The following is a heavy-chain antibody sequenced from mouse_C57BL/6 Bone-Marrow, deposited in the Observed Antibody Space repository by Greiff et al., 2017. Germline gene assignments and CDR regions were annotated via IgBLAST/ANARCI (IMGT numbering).Heavy chain of an antibody. J-gene: IGHJ2*01. CDR3: ARRRAYYGSSFDY. Sequence: VQLQQSGPELVKPGASVKISCKASGYSFTSYYIHWVKQRPGQGLEWIGWIYPGSGNTKYNEKFKGKATLTADTSSSTAYMQLSSLTSEDSAVYYCARRRAYYGSSFDYWGQGTTLTVSS. V-gene: IGHV1-66*01. D-gene: IGHD1-1*01. CDR2: IYPGSGNT. CDR1: GYSFTSYY.